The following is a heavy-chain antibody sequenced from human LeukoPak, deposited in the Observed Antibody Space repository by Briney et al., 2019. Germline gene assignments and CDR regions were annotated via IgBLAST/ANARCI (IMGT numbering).Heavy chain of an antibody. J-gene: IGHJ4*02. V-gene: IGHV3-48*04. CDR2: ISSSGSTI. CDR1: GFTFSSYV. CDR3: ARDVGDYFDY. Sequence: GGSLRLSCAASGFTFSSYVIHWVRQAPGKGLEWVSYISSSGSTIYYADSVKGRFTISRDNAKNSLYLQMNSLRAEDTAVYYCARDVGDYFDYWGQGTLVTVSS.